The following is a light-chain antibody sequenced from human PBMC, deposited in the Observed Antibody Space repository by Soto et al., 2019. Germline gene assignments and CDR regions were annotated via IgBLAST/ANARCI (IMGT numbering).Light chain of an antibody. CDR3: LLYLGGGIWV. V-gene: IGLV8-61*01. J-gene: IGLJ3*02. CDR2: NTN. Sequence: QTVVTQEPSFSVSPGATVTLTCGLSSGPVFTSSYPNWYQQTPGQAPRTLIFNTNTRSSGVPDRFSGSILGDKAALTITGAQADDDSYYYCLLYLGGGIWVFGGGTEVTVL. CDR1: SGPVFTSSY.